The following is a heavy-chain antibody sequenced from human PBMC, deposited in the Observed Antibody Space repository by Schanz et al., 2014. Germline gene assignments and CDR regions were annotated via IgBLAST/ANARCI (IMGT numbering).Heavy chain of an antibody. CDR3: ARDAADFYDILTEEDY. V-gene: IGHV4-39*02. CDR2: IYYSGST. D-gene: IGHD3-9*01. CDR1: GGSISSSNYY. Sequence: QLQLQESGPGLVKPSETLSLTCTVSGGSISSSNYYWGWIRQPPGKGLEWIESIYYSGSTYYNPSFKSRVPTSVDTSKNQFSLNLSSVTAADTAVYYCARDAADFYDILTEEDYWGQGTLVTVSS. J-gene: IGHJ4*02.